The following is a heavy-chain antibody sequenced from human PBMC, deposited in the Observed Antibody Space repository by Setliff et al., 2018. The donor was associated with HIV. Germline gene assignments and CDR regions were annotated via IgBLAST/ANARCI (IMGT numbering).Heavy chain of an antibody. CDR1: GGSFSGYY. Sequence: SETLSLTCAVYGGSFSGYYWTWIRQPPGKGLEWIGEIDHTGISNYNPSLRSRVTISVDTSKNQFSLKLHSVTAADTAVYYCARRDLRYCGGGTCYPFDVWGQGTMVTVSS. CDR3: ARRDLRYCGGGTCYPFDV. D-gene: IGHD2-15*01. V-gene: IGHV4-34*01. CDR2: IDHTGIS. J-gene: IGHJ3*01.